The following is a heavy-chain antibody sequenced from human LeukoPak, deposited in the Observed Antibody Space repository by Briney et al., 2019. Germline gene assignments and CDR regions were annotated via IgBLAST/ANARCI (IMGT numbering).Heavy chain of an antibody. CDR1: GFTFSSYG. CDR3: GRDYGDYVIDY. Sequence: PGGSLRLSCAASGFTFSSYGMHWVRQAPGKGLEWVAVISYDGSNKYYADSVKGRFTISRENSKNTLYLQMNSLRAEDTAVYYCGRDYGDYVIDYWGQGTLVTVSS. V-gene: IGHV3-30*03. CDR2: ISYDGSNK. J-gene: IGHJ4*02. D-gene: IGHD4-17*01.